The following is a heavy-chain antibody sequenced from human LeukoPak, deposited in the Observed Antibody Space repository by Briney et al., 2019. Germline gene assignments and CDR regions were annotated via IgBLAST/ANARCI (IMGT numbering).Heavy chain of an antibody. V-gene: IGHV3-23*01. CDR1: GFTFNNYV. Sequence: PGGSLRLSCAASGFTFNNYVMSWVRQSPGKGLEWVSAISGSGGGAYYANSVKGRFTISRDNSKNTLYLQMNSLRAEDTAVYYCAKDSIGVIAVYYFDYWGQGTLVTVSS. CDR3: AKDSIGVIAVYYFDY. D-gene: IGHD2-8*01. CDR2: ISGSGGGA. J-gene: IGHJ4*02.